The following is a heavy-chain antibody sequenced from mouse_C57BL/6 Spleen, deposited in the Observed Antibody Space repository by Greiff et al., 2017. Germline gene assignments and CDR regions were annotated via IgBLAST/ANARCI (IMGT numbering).Heavy chain of an antibody. J-gene: IGHJ4*01. V-gene: IGHV5-9*01. CDR2: ISGGGGNT. CDR3: SRHDPSCDEDAMGY. Sequence: EVMLVESGGGLVKPGGSLKLSCAASGFTFSSYTMSWVRQTPEKRLEWVATISGGGGNTYYPDSVKGRFTISRDNAKNTLYLQMRSLRSEDTAVYYWSRHDPSCDEDAMGYWGQGTSVTVSS. CDR1: GFTFSSYT.